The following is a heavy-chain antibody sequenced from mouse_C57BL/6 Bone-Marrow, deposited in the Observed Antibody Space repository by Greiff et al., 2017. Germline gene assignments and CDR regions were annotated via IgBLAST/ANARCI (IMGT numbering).Heavy chain of an antibody. Sequence: QVHVKQSGAELVRPGTSVKMSCKASGYTFTNYWIGWAKQRPGHGLEWIGDIYPGGGYTNYNEKFKGKATLTADKSSSTAYMQFSSLTSEDSAIYYCARSEPAQATRFAYWGQGTLVTVSA. CDR3: ARSEPAQATRFAY. CDR1: GYTFTNYW. V-gene: IGHV1-63*01. D-gene: IGHD3-2*02. CDR2: IYPGGGYT. J-gene: IGHJ3*01.